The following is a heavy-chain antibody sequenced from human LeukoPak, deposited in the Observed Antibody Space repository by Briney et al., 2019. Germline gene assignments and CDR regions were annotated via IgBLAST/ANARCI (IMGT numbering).Heavy chain of an antibody. CDR3: ARGRRGHYYYYYYMDV. CDR2: IIPIFGTA. V-gene: IGHV1-69*13. J-gene: IGHJ6*03. Sequence: GASVKVSCKASGGTFSSYAISWVRQAPGQGLEWMGGIIPIFGTANYAQKFQGRVTITADESTSTAYMELSSLRSEDTAVYYCARGRRGHYYYYYYMDVWGKGTTVTVSS. CDR1: GGTFSSYA. D-gene: IGHD5-24*01.